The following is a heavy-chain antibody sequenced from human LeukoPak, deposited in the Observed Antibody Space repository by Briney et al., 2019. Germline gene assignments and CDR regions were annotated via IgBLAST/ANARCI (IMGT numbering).Heavy chain of an antibody. CDR3: ATTPREYSSTWYYFDY. V-gene: IGHV4-38-2*02. CDR2: IYHSGST. D-gene: IGHD6-13*01. J-gene: IGHJ4*02. Sequence: SETLPLTCNVSGYSISSGYYWAWIRQSPGKGLEWIGSIYHSGSTYYNPSLKSRVTMSVDTSKKQFSLNLSSVTAADTAVYYCATTPREYSSTWYYFDYWGQGILVTVSS. CDR1: GYSISSGYY.